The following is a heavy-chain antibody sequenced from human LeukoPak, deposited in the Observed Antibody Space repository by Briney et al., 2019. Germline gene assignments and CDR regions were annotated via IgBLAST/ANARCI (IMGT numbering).Heavy chain of an antibody. CDR1: GFTFSNYW. CDR2: IKQDGSQK. J-gene: IGHJ4*02. V-gene: IGHV3-7*03. D-gene: IGHD5-24*01. CDR3: AREAEMATTPGDY. Sequence: GGSLRLSCAASGFTFSNYWMTWVRQAPGKGLEWVANIKQDGSQKYYVDSVKGRFTISRDNAKDSLYLQMNSLRAEDTAVYYCAREAEMATTPGDYWGQGTLVTVSS.